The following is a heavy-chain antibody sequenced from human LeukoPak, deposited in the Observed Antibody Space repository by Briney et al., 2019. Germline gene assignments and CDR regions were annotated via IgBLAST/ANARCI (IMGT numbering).Heavy chain of an antibody. V-gene: IGHV4-34*01. D-gene: IGHD2-2*01. J-gene: IGHJ4*02. CDR2: INHSGST. CDR1: GGSFSGYY. CDR3: ARTGPAAIVFDY. Sequence: PSETLSLTCAVYGGSFSGYYWSWIRQPPGKGLEWIGEINHSGSTNYNPSLKSRVTISVDTSKNQFSLKLSSVTAAGTAVYYCARTGPAAIVFDYWGQGTLVTVSS.